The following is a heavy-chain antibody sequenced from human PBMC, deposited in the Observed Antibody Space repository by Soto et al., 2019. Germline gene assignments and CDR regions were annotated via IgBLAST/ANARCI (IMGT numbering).Heavy chain of an antibody. D-gene: IGHD1-26*01. CDR2: VNSDGSIT. Sequence: VGSLRLSCAASGFTFSSYWMHWVRQAPGKGLVWVSRVNSDGSITNYADAVKGRFTISRDNAKNTLYLQMDGLRAEDTAVYYCARVGATTWYWGQGTLVTVSS. V-gene: IGHV3-74*01. CDR3: ARVGATTWY. J-gene: IGHJ4*02. CDR1: GFTFSSYW.